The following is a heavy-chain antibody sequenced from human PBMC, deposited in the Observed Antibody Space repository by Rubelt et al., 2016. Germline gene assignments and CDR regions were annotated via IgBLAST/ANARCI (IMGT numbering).Heavy chain of an antibody. CDR3: ARDRGGNRWLWRRSPDAFDI. J-gene: IGHJ3*02. CDR2: INHSGST. Sequence: QVQLQQWGAGLLKSSETLSLTCAVYGGSFSGYYWSWIRQPPGKGLEWIGEINHSGSTNYNPSLKSLFSISVVTSKTQFSLKLCSVTASETDVYYCARDRGGNRWLWRRSPDAFDIWCQGTMVTVSS. CDR1: GGSFSGYY. D-gene: IGHD3-22*01. V-gene: IGHV4-34*01.